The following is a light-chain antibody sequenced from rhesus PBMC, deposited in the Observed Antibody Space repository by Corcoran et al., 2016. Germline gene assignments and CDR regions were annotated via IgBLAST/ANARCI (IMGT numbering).Light chain of an antibody. CDR1: QGISSY. V-gene: IGKV1-28*03. Sequence: DIQMTQSPSSLSASVGDTVTITCRASQGISSYLNWFQQKPGKAPKLLIYDASSLESGVPSRFSGSGSGTDFTLTISSLQTEDFAAYYCLQHNSYPLTFGGGTKVEIK. J-gene: IGKJ4*01. CDR3: LQHNSYPLT. CDR2: DAS.